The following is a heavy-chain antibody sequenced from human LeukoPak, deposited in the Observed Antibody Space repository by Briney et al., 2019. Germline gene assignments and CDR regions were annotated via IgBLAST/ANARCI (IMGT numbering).Heavy chain of an antibody. CDR1: GGTFSSYA. D-gene: IGHD2-15*01. CDR3: ARGHCSGGSCYDY. CDR2: IIPIFGTA. J-gene: IGHJ4*02. V-gene: IGHV1-69*01. Sequence: SVKVSCKASGGTFSSYAISWVRQAPGQGLEWMGGIIPIFGTANYAQKFQGRVTITADESTSTAYMELSSLRSEDAAVYYCARGHCSGGSCYDYWGQGTLVTVSS.